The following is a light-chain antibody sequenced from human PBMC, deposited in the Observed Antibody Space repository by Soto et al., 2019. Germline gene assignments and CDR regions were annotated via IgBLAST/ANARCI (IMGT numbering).Light chain of an antibody. V-gene: IGKV1-5*03. CDR1: QNINSW. J-gene: IGKJ1*01. CDR3: QQYNSYAWT. Sequence: DIKITQPPSTLSAYVRDRVTITCRASQNINSWLAWYQQKPGKAPKLLIYKASSLESGVPSRFSGSRSGTEFTLTISSLQPDDFATYYCQQYNSYAWTFGQGTKVDI. CDR2: KAS.